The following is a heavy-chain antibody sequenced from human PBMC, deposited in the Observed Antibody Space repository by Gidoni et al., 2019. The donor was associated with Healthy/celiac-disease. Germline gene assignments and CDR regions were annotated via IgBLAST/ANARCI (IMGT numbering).Heavy chain of an antibody. J-gene: IGHJ4*02. D-gene: IGHD2-2*01. Sequence: EVQLLESGGGLVQHGGSLSLSCAASGFTFRSYAMSWVRQAPGKGLEWVSAISGSGGSTYYADSVKGRFTISRDNSKNTLYLQMNSLRAEDTAVYYCAKDLVDIVVVPAAEDWGQGTLVTVSS. CDR3: AKDLVDIVVVPAAED. V-gene: IGHV3-23*01. CDR2: ISGSGGST. CDR1: GFTFRSYA.